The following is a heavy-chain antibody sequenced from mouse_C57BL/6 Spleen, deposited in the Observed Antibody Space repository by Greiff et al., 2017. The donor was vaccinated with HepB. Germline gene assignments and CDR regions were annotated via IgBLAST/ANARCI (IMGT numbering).Heavy chain of an antibody. Sequence: VMLVESGPGLVAPSQSLSITCTVSGFSFTSYAISWVRQPPGKGLEWLGVIWTGGGTNYNSALKSRLSISKDNSKSQVFLKMNSLQTDDTARYYCARNPTYYDYDSCMDYWGQGTSVTVSS. CDR2: IWTGGGT. CDR1: GFSFTSYA. D-gene: IGHD2-4*01. CDR3: ARNPTYYDYDSCMDY. J-gene: IGHJ4*01. V-gene: IGHV2-9-1*01.